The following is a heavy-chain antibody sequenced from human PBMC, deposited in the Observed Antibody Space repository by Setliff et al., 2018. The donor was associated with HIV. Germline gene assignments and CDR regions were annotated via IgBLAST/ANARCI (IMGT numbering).Heavy chain of an antibody. Sequence: GASVKVSCKASGYNFCFYGISWVRQAPGQGLEWMGWVNEDNGDRNFAPSVQGRIALTTDTSTNTAYMELTNLRSDDTALYFCVRDEKRAAGGSMYYFDYWGQGTLVTVSS. J-gene: IGHJ4*02. V-gene: IGHV1-18*01. CDR2: VNEDNGDR. CDR1: GYNFCFYG. D-gene: IGHD5-12*01. CDR3: VRDEKRAAGGSMYYFDY.